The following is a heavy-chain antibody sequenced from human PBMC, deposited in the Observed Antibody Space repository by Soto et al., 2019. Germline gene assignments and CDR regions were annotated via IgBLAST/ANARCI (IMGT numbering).Heavy chain of an antibody. V-gene: IGHV3-15*01. J-gene: IGHJ4*02. CDR1: GFTFSNAW. CDR3: TTEQYYDFWSGYHNSDY. Sequence: PGGSLRLSCAASGFTFSNAWMSWVRQAPGKGLEWVGRIKSKTDGGTTDYAAPVKGRFTISRDDSKNTLYLQMNSLKTEDTAVYYCTTEQYYDFWSGYHNSDYWGQGTLVTVSS. D-gene: IGHD3-3*01. CDR2: IKSKTDGGTT.